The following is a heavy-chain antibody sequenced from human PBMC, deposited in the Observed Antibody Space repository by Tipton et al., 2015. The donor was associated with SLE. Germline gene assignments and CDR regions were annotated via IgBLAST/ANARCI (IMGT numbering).Heavy chain of an antibody. V-gene: IGHV4-31*03. CDR3: THSTDYYHMDV. CDR2: IYYSGNT. Sequence: GLVKPSQTLSLTCTVSGVSINGGGYYWSWIRQHPGKGLEWIGHIYYSGNTHYNSSLKSRLTISVDTSKNQFSLKLTSVTPADTAVYYCTHSTDYYHMDVWGKGTTVTVSS. CDR1: GVSINGGGYY. D-gene: IGHD5-18*01. J-gene: IGHJ6*03.